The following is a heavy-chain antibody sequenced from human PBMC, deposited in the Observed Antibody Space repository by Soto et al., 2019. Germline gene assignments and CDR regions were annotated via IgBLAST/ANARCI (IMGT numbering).Heavy chain of an antibody. J-gene: IGHJ4*01. V-gene: IGHV1-3*01. D-gene: IGHD6-19*01. CDR2: INAGNGNT. Sequence: GVSEEIGSTASGYTVSISVIDGLRQAPGQRLEWMGWINAGNGNTKYSQKFQGRVTITRDTSASTAYMELSSLRSEDTAVYYCARVCGCNYCAYRGYGTPVPVSS. CDR1: GYTVSISV. CDR3: ARVCGCNYCAY.